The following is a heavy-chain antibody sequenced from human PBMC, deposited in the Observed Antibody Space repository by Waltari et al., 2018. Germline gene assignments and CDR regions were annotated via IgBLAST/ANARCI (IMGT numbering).Heavy chain of an antibody. V-gene: IGHV4-39*07. CDR3: AKVWKNYRTDY. CDR2: IYYSGNT. J-gene: IGHJ4*02. D-gene: IGHD1-7*01. Sequence: QLQLQESGPGLVKPSETLSLTCTVSSGAISSSGYYCGWTRQPPGKGLELMGSIYYSGNTYYKPSRKNRVTISVDTSKNQFSLKVTSVTAADTAVYYCAKVWKNYRTDYWGQGTLVTVSS. CDR1: SGAISSSGYY.